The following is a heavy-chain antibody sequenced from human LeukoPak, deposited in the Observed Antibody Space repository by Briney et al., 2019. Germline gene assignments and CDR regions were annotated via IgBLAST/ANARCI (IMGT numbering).Heavy chain of an antibody. CDR1: GYTFTGYY. CDR3: ARGYCSGGSCFEFDY. Sequence: ASVKVSCKASGYTFTGYYMHWVRQAPGHGLEWMGWIHPNSGGTNYAQKFHGRVTMTRDTSISTASMELSSLRSDDTAVYYCARGYCSGGSCFEFDYWGQGTLVTVSS. J-gene: IGHJ4*02. D-gene: IGHD2-15*01. V-gene: IGHV1-2*02. CDR2: IHPNSGGT.